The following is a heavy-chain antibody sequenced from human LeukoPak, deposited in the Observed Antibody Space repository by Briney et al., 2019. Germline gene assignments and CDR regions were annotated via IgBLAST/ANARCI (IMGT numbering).Heavy chain of an antibody. J-gene: IGHJ3*02. D-gene: IGHD1-26*01. V-gene: IGHV4-34*01. CDR1: GGSFSGYY. CDR2: INHSGST. CDR3: ARRGRKFRYGAIDAFDI. Sequence: KASETLSLTCAVYGGSFSGYYWSWIRQPPGKGLEWIGEINHSGSTNYNPSLKSRVTISVDTSKNQFSLKLSSVTAADTAAYYCARRGRKFRYGAIDAFDIWGQGTMVTVSS.